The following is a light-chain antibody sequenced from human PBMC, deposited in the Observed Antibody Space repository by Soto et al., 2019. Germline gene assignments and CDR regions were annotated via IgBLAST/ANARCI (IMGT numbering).Light chain of an antibody. CDR1: QSISSW. CDR2: DAS. V-gene: IGKV1-5*01. J-gene: IGKJ5*01. Sequence: DIQMIQSPSTVSASVGDRVTITCRASQSISSWLAWYQQKPGKAPKLLIYDASSLESGVPSRFSGSGSGTEFTLTISSLQPDDFATYYCQQYNSYWITFGQGTRLEIK. CDR3: QQYNSYWIT.